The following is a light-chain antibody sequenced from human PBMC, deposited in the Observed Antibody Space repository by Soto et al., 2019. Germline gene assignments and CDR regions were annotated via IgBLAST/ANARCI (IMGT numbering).Light chain of an antibody. J-gene: IGLJ1*01. CDR3: SSYTSSSTYV. CDR1: SSDVGDYNY. CDR2: EVS. V-gene: IGLV2-14*01. Sequence: QSVLTRPASVSGSPGQSITISCTGTSSDVGDYNYVSWYQQLPGKAPKVMIYEVSNRPSGVSNRFSGSKSGITASLTISGLQAEDEADYYCSSYTSSSTYVFGTGTKVTV.